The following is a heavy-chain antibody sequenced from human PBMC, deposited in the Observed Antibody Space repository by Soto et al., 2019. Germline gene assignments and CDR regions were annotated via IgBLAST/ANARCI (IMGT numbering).Heavy chain of an antibody. V-gene: IGHV3-15*01. CDR3: TTDSADIVVVPATFGMDV. CDR2: IKSITDGGTT. J-gene: IGHJ6*02. Sequence: PAGSLRLSCAASGITFSNAWMTWVRQAPGKGLEWVGRIKSITDGGTTDYAAPVKGRFTISRDDSKDTLYLQMNNLKTEDTAVYHCTTDSADIVVVPATFGMDVWGQGTTVTVSS. D-gene: IGHD2-2*01. CDR1: GITFSNAW.